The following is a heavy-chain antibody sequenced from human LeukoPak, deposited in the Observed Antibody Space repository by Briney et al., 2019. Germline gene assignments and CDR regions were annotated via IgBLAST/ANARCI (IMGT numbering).Heavy chain of an antibody. V-gene: IGHV4-30-2*01. CDR3: ARYDYGGNSFDY. CDR2: IYHSGST. CDR1: GGSISSGGYS. D-gene: IGHD4-17*01. J-gene: IGHJ4*02. Sequence: SQTLSLTCAVSGGSISSGGYSWSWIRQPPGKGLEWIGYIYHSGSTYYNPSLKSRVTISVDRSKNQFSLKLSSVTAADTAVYYCARYDYGGNSFDYWGQGTLVTVSS.